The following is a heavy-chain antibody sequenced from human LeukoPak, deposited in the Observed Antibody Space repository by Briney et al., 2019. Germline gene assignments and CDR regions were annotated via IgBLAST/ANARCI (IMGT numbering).Heavy chain of an antibody. J-gene: IGHJ4*02. CDR3: AKVQDYYDSSGHA. D-gene: IGHD3-22*01. V-gene: IGHV3-30*02. Sequence: EGSLRLSCAASGFTFSSYGMHWVRQAPGKGLEWVAFIRYDGSNKYYADSVKGRFTISRDNSKNTLYLQMNSLRAEDTAVYYCAKVQDYYDSSGHAWGQGTLVTVSS. CDR1: GFTFSSYG. CDR2: IRYDGSNK.